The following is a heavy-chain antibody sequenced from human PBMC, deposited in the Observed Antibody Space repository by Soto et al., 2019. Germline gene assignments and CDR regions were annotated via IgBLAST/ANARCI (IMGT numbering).Heavy chain of an antibody. J-gene: IGHJ3*02. CDR3: AGDPYYDILTGHYIGGFDI. Sequence: QVQLVQSGAEVKKPGSSVKVSCEASGGTFSNYIINWVRQAPGQGPEGMGGISPIFGTANYGEMCQGSVTFTADESVNTAYMELGSLRSEDTAVFYCAGDPYYDILTGHYIGGFDIWGQGTMVTVSS. CDR1: GGTFSNYI. CDR2: ISPIFGTA. D-gene: IGHD3-9*01. V-gene: IGHV1-69*01.